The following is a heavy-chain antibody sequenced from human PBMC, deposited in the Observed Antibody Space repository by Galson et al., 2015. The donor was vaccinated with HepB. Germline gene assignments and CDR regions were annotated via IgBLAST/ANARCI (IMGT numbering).Heavy chain of an antibody. CDR3: AAHTADGESTFDF. V-gene: IGHV3-23*01. CDR2: IRGSGDTT. D-gene: IGHD4-17*01. CDR1: GFTFSSYS. J-gene: IGHJ4*02. Sequence: SLRLSCAASGFTFSSYSMNWVRQAPEKGLEWVSVIRGSGDTTYYAASVKGRFTISRDNTKKMVYLQLNSLRAEDTAVYYCAAHTADGESTFDFWGQGTLVTVSS.